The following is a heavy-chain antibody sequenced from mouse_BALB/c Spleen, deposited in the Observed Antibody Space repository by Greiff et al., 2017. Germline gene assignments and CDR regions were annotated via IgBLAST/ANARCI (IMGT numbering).Heavy chain of an antibody. CDR2: IRNKANGYTT. D-gene: IGHD1-1*01. J-gene: IGHJ1*01. CDR3: ARDYYGSPSYWYFDV. CDR1: GFTFTDYY. V-gene: IGHV7-3*02. Sequence: EVQRVESGGGLVQPGGSLRLSCATSGFTFTDYYMSWVRQPPGKALEWLGFIRNKANGYTTEYSASVKGRFTISRDNSQSILYLQMNTLRAEDSATYYCARDYYGSPSYWYFDVWGAGTTVTVSS.